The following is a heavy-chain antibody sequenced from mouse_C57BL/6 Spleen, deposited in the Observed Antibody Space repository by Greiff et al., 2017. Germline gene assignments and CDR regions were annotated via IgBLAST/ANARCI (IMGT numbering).Heavy chain of an antibody. CDR1: GFSLTSYG. V-gene: IGHV2-2*01. Sequence: VKLVESGPGLVQPSQSLSITCTVSGFSLTSYGVHWVRQSPGKGLEWLGVIWSGGSTDYNAAFISRLSISKDNSKSQVFFKMNSLQADDTAIYYCAYDYDGLAYWGQGTLVTVSA. J-gene: IGHJ3*01. CDR2: IWSGGST. D-gene: IGHD2-4*01. CDR3: AYDYDGLAY.